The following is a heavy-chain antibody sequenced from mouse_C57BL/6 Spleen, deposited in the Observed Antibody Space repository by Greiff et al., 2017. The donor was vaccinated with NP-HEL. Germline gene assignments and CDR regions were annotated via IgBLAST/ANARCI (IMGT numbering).Heavy chain of an antibody. CDR2: IDPSDSYT. J-gene: IGHJ1*03. Sequence: QVQLQQPGAELVKPGASVKLSCKASGYTFTSYWIQWVKQRPGQGLEWIGEIDPSDSYTNYNQKFKGKATLTVDTSSSTAYMQLSSLTSEDSAVYYCAKGGSSYGYFDVWGTGTTVTVSS. D-gene: IGHD1-1*01. CDR1: GYTFTSYW. V-gene: IGHV1-50*01. CDR3: AKGGSSYGYFDV.